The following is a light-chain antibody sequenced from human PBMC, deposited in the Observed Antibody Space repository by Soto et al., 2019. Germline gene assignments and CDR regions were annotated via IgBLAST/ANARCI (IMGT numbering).Light chain of an antibody. Sequence: QSALTQPASVSGSPGQSITISCTGTSSDVGGYNYVSWYQRHPGEGPRLIIYDVSDRPSGVSDRFSGSKSGNTASLTISGLQAEDEAYYFCSSYATSTTVIFGGGTKVTVL. CDR2: DVS. V-gene: IGLV2-14*03. CDR1: SSDVGGYNY. CDR3: SSYATSTTVI. J-gene: IGLJ2*01.